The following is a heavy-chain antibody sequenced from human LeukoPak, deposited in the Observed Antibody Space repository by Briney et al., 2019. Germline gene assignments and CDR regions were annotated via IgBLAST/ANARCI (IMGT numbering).Heavy chain of an antibody. D-gene: IGHD3-22*01. CDR3: ARKATDYYDSSGELDY. Sequence: GGSLSLFCAASGLTFSSYGTHCVRQAPGKGLEWVAFIRYDGSNKYYADSVKGRFTISRDNSKNALYLQMTSLRAEDTAVYYCARKATDYYDSSGELDYWGQGTLVTVSS. CDR1: GLTFSSYG. V-gene: IGHV3-30*02. CDR2: IRYDGSNK. J-gene: IGHJ4*02.